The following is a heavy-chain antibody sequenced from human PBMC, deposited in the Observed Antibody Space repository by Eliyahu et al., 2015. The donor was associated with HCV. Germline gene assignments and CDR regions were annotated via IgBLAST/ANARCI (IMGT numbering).Heavy chain of an antibody. V-gene: IGHV5-51*01. J-gene: IGHJ3*02. CDR3: ARSPEAAAAEDAFDI. Sequence: EVQLVQSGXXVKKPGESLKISCXGSXYSFXSYWIGWVRQMPGKGLEWMGIIXPGDSDTRYSPSFQGQVTISADKSISTAYLQWSSLKASDTAMYYCARSPEAAAAEDAFDIWGQGTMVTVSS. CDR1: XYSFXSYW. CDR2: IXPGDSDT. D-gene: IGHD6-13*01.